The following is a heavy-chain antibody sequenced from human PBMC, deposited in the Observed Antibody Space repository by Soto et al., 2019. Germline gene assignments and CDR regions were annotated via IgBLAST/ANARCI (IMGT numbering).Heavy chain of an antibody. V-gene: IGHV3-11*05. CDR1: GFTFSDYY. CDR3: ARDSPGLLWFGEPPYYYYYGMDV. D-gene: IGHD3-10*01. CDR2: ISSSSSYT. J-gene: IGHJ6*02. Sequence: QVQLVESGGGLVKPGGSLRLSCAASGFTFSDYYMSWIRQAPGKGLEWVSYISSSSSYTNYADSVKGRFTISRDNAKNSLYLQMNSLRAEDTAVYYCARDSPGLLWFGEPPYYYYYGMDVWGQGTTVTVSS.